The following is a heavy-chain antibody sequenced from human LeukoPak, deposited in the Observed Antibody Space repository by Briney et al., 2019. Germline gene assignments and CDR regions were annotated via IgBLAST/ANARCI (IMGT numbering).Heavy chain of an antibody. Sequence: GRSLRLSCAASGFTFSSYAMHWVRQAPGKGLEWVAVISYDGSNKYYADSVKGRFTISRDNSKNTLYLQMNSLRAEDTAVYYCARTVVVAATWDDAFDIWGQGTMVTASS. CDR3: ARTVVVAATWDDAFDI. J-gene: IGHJ3*02. CDR1: GFTFSSYA. CDR2: ISYDGSNK. D-gene: IGHD2-15*01. V-gene: IGHV3-30*04.